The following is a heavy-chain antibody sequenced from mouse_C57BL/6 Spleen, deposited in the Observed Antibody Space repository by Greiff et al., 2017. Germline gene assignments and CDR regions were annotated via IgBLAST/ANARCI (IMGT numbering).Heavy chain of an antibody. CDR3: ARRGRGSVDY. V-gene: IGHV1-61*01. CDR1: GYTFTSYW. J-gene: IGHJ2*01. D-gene: IGHD6-1*01. Sequence: QVQLQQPGAELVRPGSSVKLSCKASGYTFTSYWMDWVKQRPGQGLEWIGNIYPSDSETHYNQKFKDKATLTVDKSSSTAYMQLSSLTSEDSGVYYCARRGRGSVDYWGQGTTLTVSS. CDR2: IYPSDSET.